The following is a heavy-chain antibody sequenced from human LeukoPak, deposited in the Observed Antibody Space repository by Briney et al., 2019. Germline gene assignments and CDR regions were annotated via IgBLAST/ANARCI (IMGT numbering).Heavy chain of an antibody. Sequence: GGSLRLSCAASGFTFSSYAMSWVRQAPGKGLEWVSAISGSGGSTYYAGSVKGRFTISRDNSKNTLYLQMNSLRAEDTAVYYCAKVGAGYSGSYYYRGYFDYWGQGTLVTVSS. D-gene: IGHD1-26*01. V-gene: IGHV3-23*01. J-gene: IGHJ4*02. CDR3: AKVGAGYSGSYYYRGYFDY. CDR1: GFTFSSYA. CDR2: ISGSGGST.